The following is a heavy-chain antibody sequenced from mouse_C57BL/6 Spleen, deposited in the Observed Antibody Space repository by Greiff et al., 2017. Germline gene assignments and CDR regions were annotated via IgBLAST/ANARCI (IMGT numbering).Heavy chain of an antibody. D-gene: IGHD2-2*01. CDR2: LNPNYGTT. CDR3: ARKRYGYYYAMDY. V-gene: IGHV1-39*01. Sequence: VQLQQSGPELVKPGASVKISCKASGYSFTDYNMNWVKQSNGKSLEWIGVLNPNYGTTSYTQKFKGKATLTVDQASSTAYMQLNSLTSEDSAVYYCARKRYGYYYAMDYWGQGTSVTVSS. CDR1: GYSFTDYN. J-gene: IGHJ4*01.